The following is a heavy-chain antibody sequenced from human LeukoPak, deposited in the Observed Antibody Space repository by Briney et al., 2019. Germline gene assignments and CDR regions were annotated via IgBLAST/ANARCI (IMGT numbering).Heavy chain of an antibody. Sequence: GGSLRLPCAASGFTLDDYTMHWVRQVPGKGLEWVSLISGDGRKTYYVESVKGRFTISRDNSKNSLYLQMNSLTSEDSALYYCAKVSRRYSSGWYLDYFDYWGQGTLVTVSS. D-gene: IGHD6-19*01. CDR3: AKVSRRYSSGWYLDYFDY. J-gene: IGHJ4*02. V-gene: IGHV3-43*02. CDR1: GFTLDDYT. CDR2: ISGDGRKT.